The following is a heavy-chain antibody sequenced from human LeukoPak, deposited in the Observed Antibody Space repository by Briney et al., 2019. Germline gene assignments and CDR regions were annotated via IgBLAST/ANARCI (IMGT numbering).Heavy chain of an antibody. D-gene: IGHD6-19*01. CDR1: GGSFSGYY. CDR3: ARSPAGIAVAGTLGYYFDY. Sequence: SETLSLTCAVYGGSFSGYYRSWIRQPPGKGLEWIGEINHSGSTNYNPSLKSRVTISVDTSKNQFSLKLSSVTAADTAVYYCARSPAGIAVAGTLGYYFDYWGQGTLVTVSS. V-gene: IGHV4-34*01. CDR2: INHSGST. J-gene: IGHJ4*02.